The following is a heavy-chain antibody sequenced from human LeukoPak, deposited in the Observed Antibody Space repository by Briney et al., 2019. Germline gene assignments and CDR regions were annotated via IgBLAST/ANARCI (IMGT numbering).Heavy chain of an antibody. J-gene: IGHJ4*02. CDR1: GYTFTGSY. D-gene: IGHD2-2*01. CDR2: INPNSGGT. V-gene: IGHV1-2*02. CDR3: ARAIVVVPADSNFDY. Sequence: ASVKVSCKASGYTFTGSYMHWVRQAPGQGLEWMGWINPNSGGTNYAQKFQGRVTMTRDTSISTAYMELSRLRSDDTAVYYCARAIVVVPADSNFDYWGQGTLVTVSS.